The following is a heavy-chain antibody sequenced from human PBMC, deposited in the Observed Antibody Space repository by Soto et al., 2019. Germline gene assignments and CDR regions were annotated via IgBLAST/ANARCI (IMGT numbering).Heavy chain of an antibody. D-gene: IGHD2-2*01. Sequence: QVQLVESGGGVVQPGKSLTLSCAASGFTFSSFAMHWVRQPPGKGLEWVAVVSFDGNRQYFSDSVKGRFTISRDNSKNTVSLPMNSLRDDDSALYYCARRHREVPALIGDYFDYWGQGTLVTVSS. CDR1: GFTFSSFA. CDR3: ARRHREVPALIGDYFDY. J-gene: IGHJ4*02. CDR2: VSFDGNRQ. V-gene: IGHV3-30*04.